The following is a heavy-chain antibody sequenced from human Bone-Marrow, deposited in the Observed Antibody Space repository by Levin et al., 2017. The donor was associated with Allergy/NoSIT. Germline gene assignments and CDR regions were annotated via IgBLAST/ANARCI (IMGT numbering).Heavy chain of an antibody. CDR1: GFTFSSYS. V-gene: IGHV3-21*01. J-gene: IGHJ4*02. D-gene: IGHD6-13*01. CDR2: ISSSSSYI. Sequence: GESLKISCAASGFTFSSYSMNWVRQAPGKGLEWVSSISSSSSYIYYADSVKGRFTISRDNAKNSLYLQMNSLRAEDTAVYYCARDLLPYSSSHTPDYWGQGTLVTVSS. CDR3: ARDLLPYSSSHTPDY.